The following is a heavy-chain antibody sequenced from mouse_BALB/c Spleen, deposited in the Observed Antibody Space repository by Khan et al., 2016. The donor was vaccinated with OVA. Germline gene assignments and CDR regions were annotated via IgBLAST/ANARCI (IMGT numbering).Heavy chain of an antibody. J-gene: IGHJ2*01. CDR1: GYIFTSYW. Sequence: QVQLQQSGAELVRPGASVKLSCKTSGYIFTSYWIHWVKQRSGQGLEWIARIYPGTDNTYYNQKLKDKASLTADKSSSTAYLQLSSLKSEDSAVYVCAREEALYYFDYWGQGTTLTVSS. D-gene: IGHD1-1*01. CDR3: AREEALYYFDY. CDR2: IYPGTDNT. V-gene: IGHV1S132*01.